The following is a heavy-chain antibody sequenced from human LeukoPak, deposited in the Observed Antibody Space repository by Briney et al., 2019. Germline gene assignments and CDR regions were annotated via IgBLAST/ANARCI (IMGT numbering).Heavy chain of an antibody. Sequence: PSETLSPTCAVYGGSFSGYYWSWIRQPPGKGLEWIGEINHSGSTNYNPSLKSRVTISVDTSKNQFSLKLSSVTAADTAVYYCARVLGDYVWGSYRYQLDYWGQGTLVTVSS. CDR1: GGSFSGYY. J-gene: IGHJ4*02. V-gene: IGHV4-34*01. CDR3: ARVLGDYVWGSYRYQLDY. CDR2: INHSGST. D-gene: IGHD3-16*02.